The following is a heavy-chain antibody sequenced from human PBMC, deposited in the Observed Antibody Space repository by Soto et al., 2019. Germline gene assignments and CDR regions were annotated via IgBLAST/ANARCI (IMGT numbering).Heavy chain of an antibody. CDR1: GFTFSSYA. CDR2: ISGSGVST. J-gene: IGHJ4*02. D-gene: IGHD2-15*01. CDR3: ATDFSQAGYCSAGSCYSDY. V-gene: IGHV3-23*01. Sequence: EVQLLESGGTLGQPGGSLRLSCVASGFTFSSYAMSWVRQAPGKGLEWVSGISGSGVSTYYADSVRGWFTISRDYSRNTLYLQMNSLRAEDTAVYFCATDFSQAGYCSAGSCYSDYWGQGTLVTVSS.